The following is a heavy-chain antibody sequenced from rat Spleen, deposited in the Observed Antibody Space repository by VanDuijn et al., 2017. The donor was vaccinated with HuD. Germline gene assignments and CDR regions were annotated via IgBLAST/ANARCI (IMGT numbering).Heavy chain of an antibody. J-gene: IGHJ4*01. Sequence: EVQLVESDGGLVQPGRSLKLSCAASGFTFSDYYMAWVRQAPTQGLEWVATISYDGSSTYYRDSVRGRFTISRDNAKSTLYLQMNSLRSEDTATYYCARPHSSLYVMDAWGQGASVTVSS. CDR1: GFTFSDYY. V-gene: IGHV5-29*01. D-gene: IGHD1-2*01. CDR3: ARPHSSLYVMDA. CDR2: ISYDGSST.